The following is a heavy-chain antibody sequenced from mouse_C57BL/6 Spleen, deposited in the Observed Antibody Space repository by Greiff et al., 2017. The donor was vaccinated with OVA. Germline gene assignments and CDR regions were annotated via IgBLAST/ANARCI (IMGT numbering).Heavy chain of an antibody. J-gene: IGHJ2*01. CDR3: ARSGYYGSSPDYFDY. D-gene: IGHD1-1*01. Sequence: QVQLQQSGAELARPGASVKMSCKASGYTFTSYTMHWVKQRPGQGLEWIGYINPSSGYTKYNQKFKDKATLTADKSSSTAYMQLSSLTSEDSADYYCARSGYYGSSPDYFDYWGQGTTLTVSS. CDR2: INPSSGYT. V-gene: IGHV1-4*01. CDR1: GYTFTSYT.